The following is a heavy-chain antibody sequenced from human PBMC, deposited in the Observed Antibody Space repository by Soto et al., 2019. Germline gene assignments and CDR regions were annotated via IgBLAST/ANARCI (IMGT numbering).Heavy chain of an antibody. CDR3: ARDLGQQLVDY. V-gene: IGHV1-18*01. Sequence: XSVKVSCKASGYTFTSYGISWVRQAPGQGLERMGWISAYNGNTKYAQKLQGRVTMTTDTSTSTAYMELRSLRSDDTAVSSCARDLGQQLVDYWGQGTLVTVSS. CDR1: GYTFTSYG. J-gene: IGHJ4*02. CDR2: ISAYNGNT. D-gene: IGHD6-13*01.